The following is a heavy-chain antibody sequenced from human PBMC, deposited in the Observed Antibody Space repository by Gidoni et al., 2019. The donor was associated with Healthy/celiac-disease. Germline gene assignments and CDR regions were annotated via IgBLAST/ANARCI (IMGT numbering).Heavy chain of an antibody. V-gene: IGHV1-3*01. CDR1: GYTFTSYA. CDR2: INAGNGNT. J-gene: IGHJ4*02. D-gene: IGHD3-9*01. Sequence: QVQLVQSGAEVKKPGASVKVSCTASGYTFTSYAMHWVRQAPGQRLEWMGWINAGNGNTKYSQKFQGRVTITRDTSASTAYMELSSLRSEDTAVYYCARKGSYDILTGPYFDYWGQGTLVTVSS. CDR3: ARKGSYDILTGPYFDY.